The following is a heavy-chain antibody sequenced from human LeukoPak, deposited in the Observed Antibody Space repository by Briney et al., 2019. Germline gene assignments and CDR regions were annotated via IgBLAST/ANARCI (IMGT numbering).Heavy chain of an antibody. CDR3: ARYRSYYDSSGYVFDY. J-gene: IGHJ4*02. V-gene: IGHV1-69*04. Sequence: ASVKVSCKASGGTFSSYAISWVRQAPGQGLEWMGRIIPILGIANYAQKFQGRVTITADKSTSTAYMELSSLRSEDTAVYYCARYRSYYDSSGYVFDYWGQGTLVTVSS. CDR2: IIPILGIA. D-gene: IGHD3-22*01. CDR1: GGTFSSYA.